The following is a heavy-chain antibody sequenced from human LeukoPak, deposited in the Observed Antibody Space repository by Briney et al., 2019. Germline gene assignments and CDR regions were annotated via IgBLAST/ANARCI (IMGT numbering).Heavy chain of an antibody. V-gene: IGHV1-69*13. CDR2: IIPIFGTA. D-gene: IGHD2-2*01. CDR1: GGTFSSYA. J-gene: IGHJ4*02. CDR3: ARASVVVPAGISDY. Sequence: ASVKVSCKASGGTFSSYAISWVRQAPGQGLEWMGGIIPIFGTANYAQKFQGRVMITADESTSTAYMELSSLRSEDTAVYYCARASVVVPAGISDYWGQGTLVTVSS.